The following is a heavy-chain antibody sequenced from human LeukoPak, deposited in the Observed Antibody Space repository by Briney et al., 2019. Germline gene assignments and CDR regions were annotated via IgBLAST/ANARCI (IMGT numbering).Heavy chain of an antibody. CDR3: ARGGEDILTGYYRAFDY. D-gene: IGHD3-9*01. Sequence: ASVKVSCKASGYTFTSYAMHWVRQAPGQRLEWMGWINAGNGNTKYSQKFQGRVTITRDTSASTAYMELSSLRSEDTAVYYCARGGEDILTGYYRAFDYWGQGTLVTVSS. CDR2: INAGNGNT. J-gene: IGHJ4*02. V-gene: IGHV1-3*01. CDR1: GYTFTSYA.